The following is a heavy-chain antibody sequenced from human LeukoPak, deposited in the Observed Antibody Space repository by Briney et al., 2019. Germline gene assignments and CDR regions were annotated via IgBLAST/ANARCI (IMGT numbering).Heavy chain of an antibody. V-gene: IGHV3-23*01. J-gene: IGHJ4*02. CDR3: ANEGRTYYDFWSGYLTPSGCFDY. CDR1: GFTFSSYA. D-gene: IGHD3-3*01. Sequence: PGGSLRLSCAASGFTFSSYAMSWVRQAPGKGLEWVSAISGSGGSTYYADSVKGRFTISRDNSKNTLYLQMNSLRAEDTAVYYCANEGRTYYDFWSGYLTPSGCFDYWGQGTLVTVSS. CDR2: ISGSGGST.